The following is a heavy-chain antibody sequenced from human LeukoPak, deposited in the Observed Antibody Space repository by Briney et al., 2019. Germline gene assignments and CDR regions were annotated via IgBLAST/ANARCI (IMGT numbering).Heavy chain of an antibody. D-gene: IGHD5-18*01. CDR2: IYYSGST. CDR1: GGSISSSSYY. V-gene: IGHV4-39*01. J-gene: IGHJ4*02. CDR3: ARQAPGYSYGYVY. Sequence: SETLSLTCTVSGGSISSSSYYWGWIRQPPGKGLEWIGSIYYSGSTYYNPSLKSRVTISVDTSKNQFSLKLSSATAADTAVYYCARQAPGYSYGYVYWGQGTLVTVSS.